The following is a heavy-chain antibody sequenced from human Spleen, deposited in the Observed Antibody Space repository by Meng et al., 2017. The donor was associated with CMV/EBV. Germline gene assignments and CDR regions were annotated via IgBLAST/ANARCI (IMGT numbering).Heavy chain of an antibody. V-gene: IGHV3-20*04. CDR2: INWNGGST. Sequence: GESLKISCAASGFTFDDYGMSWVRQAPGKGLEWVSGINWNGGSTGYADSVKGRFTISRDNAKNSLYLQMNSLRAEDTALYYCARGDSGSYYGVRTGWGQGTLVTVSS. D-gene: IGHD1-26*01. CDR1: GFTFDDYG. CDR3: ARGDSGSYYGVRTG. J-gene: IGHJ4*02.